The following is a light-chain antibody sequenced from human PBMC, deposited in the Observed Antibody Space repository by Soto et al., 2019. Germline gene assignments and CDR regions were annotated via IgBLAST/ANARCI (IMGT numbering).Light chain of an antibody. J-gene: IGKJ1*01. Sequence: DIQMTQSPSSLSASVGDRVTITCRASQGISSWLAWYQQKPGKAPKLLIYAASSLQTGVPSRFSGSGSGTDFSLTISSLQPEDSATYFCLQHNSYPRTFGQGTKVDIK. CDR1: QGISSW. CDR2: AAS. CDR3: LQHNSYPRT. V-gene: IGKV1-12*01.